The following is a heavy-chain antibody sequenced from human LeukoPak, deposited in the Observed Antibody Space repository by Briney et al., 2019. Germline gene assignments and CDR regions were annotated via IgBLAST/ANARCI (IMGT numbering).Heavy chain of an antibody. CDR3: ASSPLNYDSSGYYLGY. Sequence: ASVKVSCKASGYTFTSYYMHWVRQAPGQGLEWMGRIIPILGIANYAQKFQGRVTITADKSTSTAYMELSSLRSEDTAVYYCASSPLNYDSSGYYLGYWGQGTLVTVSS. D-gene: IGHD3-22*01. V-gene: IGHV1-69*02. CDR2: IIPILGIA. CDR1: GYTFTSYY. J-gene: IGHJ4*02.